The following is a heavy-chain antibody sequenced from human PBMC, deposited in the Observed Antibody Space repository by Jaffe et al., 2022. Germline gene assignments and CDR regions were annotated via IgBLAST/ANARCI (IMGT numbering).Heavy chain of an antibody. Sequence: EVQLVESGGGLVQPGGSLRLSCAASGFTFSSYEMNWVRQAPGKGLEWVSYISSSGSTIYYADSVKGRFTISRDNAKNSLYLQMNSLRAEDTAVYYCARGLITMVRGVIITLDYWGQGTLVTVSS. J-gene: IGHJ4*02. CDR1: GFTFSSYE. CDR3: ARGLITMVRGVIITLDY. CDR2: ISSSGSTI. V-gene: IGHV3-48*03. D-gene: IGHD3-10*01.